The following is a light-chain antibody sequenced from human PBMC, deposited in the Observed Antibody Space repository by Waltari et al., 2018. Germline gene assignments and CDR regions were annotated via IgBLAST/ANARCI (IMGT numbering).Light chain of an antibody. CDR2: WAS. Sequence: DIVMTQSPDSLAVSLGERATINCRSSQSVLYRSNNKNYLAWYQQKPGQPPKLLIYWASTRESGVPDRCSGSGSGTDFTLTISSLQAEDVAVYYCQQCYSTPSTFGPGTKVDIK. CDR1: QSVLYRSNNKNY. CDR3: QQCYSTPST. V-gene: IGKV4-1*01. J-gene: IGKJ3*01.